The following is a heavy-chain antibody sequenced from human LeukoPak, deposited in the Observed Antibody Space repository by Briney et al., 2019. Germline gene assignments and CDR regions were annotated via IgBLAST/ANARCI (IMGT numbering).Heavy chain of an antibody. D-gene: IGHD6-19*01. J-gene: IGHJ4*02. CDR1: GFTFSSYG. CDR3: AKSRNSGWYYFDY. V-gene: IGHV3-33*06. Sequence: GGSLRLSCAASGFTFSSYGMHWVRQAPGKGLEWVAVIWYDGSNKYYADSVKGRFTISRDNSKNTLYLQMNSLRAEDTAVYYCAKSRNSGWYYFDYWGQGTLVTVSS. CDR2: IWYDGSNK.